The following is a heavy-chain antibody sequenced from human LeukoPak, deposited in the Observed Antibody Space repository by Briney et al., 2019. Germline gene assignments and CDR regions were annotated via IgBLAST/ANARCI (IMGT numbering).Heavy chain of an antibody. Sequence: ASVKVSCKASGYTFTGYCMHWVRQAPGQGLEWMGRINPNSGGTNYAQKFQGRVTMTRDTSISTAYMELSRLRSDDTAVYYCARDSEAYYDFWSGHPGNWFDPWGQGTLVTVSS. J-gene: IGHJ5*02. CDR3: ARDSEAYYDFWSGHPGNWFDP. V-gene: IGHV1-2*06. D-gene: IGHD3-3*01. CDR2: INPNSGGT. CDR1: GYTFTGYC.